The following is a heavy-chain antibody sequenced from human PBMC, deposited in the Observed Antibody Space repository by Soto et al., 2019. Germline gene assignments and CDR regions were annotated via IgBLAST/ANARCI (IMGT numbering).Heavy chain of an antibody. V-gene: IGHV3-23*01. Sequence: GGSLRLSCAASGFTFSSYAMSWVRQAPGKGLEWVSAISGSGGSTYYADSVKGRFTISRDNSKNTLYLQMNSLRAEDTAVYYCAKGGRKRITMVRGVIPAFDIWGQGTMVTVSS. D-gene: IGHD3-10*01. CDR2: ISGSGGST. CDR1: GFTFSSYA. J-gene: IGHJ3*02. CDR3: AKGGRKRITMVRGVIPAFDI.